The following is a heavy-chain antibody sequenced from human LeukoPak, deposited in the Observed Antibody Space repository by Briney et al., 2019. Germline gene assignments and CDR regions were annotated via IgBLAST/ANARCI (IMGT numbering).Heavy chain of an antibody. V-gene: IGHV3-23*01. CDR3: AKAGVVVTAIDAYYFDY. D-gene: IGHD2-21*02. CDR2: ISGSGGST. CDR1: GFTFSSYG. Sequence: PGGTLRLSCAASGFTFSSYGMSWVRQAPGKGLEWVSAISGSGGSTYYADSVKGRFTISRDNSKNTLYLQMNSLRAEDTAVYYCAKAGVVVTAIDAYYFDYWGQGTLVTVSS. J-gene: IGHJ4*02.